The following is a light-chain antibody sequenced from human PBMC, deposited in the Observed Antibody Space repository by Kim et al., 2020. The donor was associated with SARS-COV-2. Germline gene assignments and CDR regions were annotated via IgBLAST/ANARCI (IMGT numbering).Light chain of an antibody. CDR1: SSDVGNYNL. Sequence: QSALTQPASMSGSPEQSITISCTGTSSDVGNYNLVSWYQHFPGKAPKLMIYEVSQRPSGVSNRFSGSKSGNTASLTISGLQAEDEADYYCCSYAGRNTPYVFGTRTKATVL. J-gene: IGLJ1*01. CDR2: EVS. CDR3: CSYAGRNTPYV. V-gene: IGLV2-23*02.